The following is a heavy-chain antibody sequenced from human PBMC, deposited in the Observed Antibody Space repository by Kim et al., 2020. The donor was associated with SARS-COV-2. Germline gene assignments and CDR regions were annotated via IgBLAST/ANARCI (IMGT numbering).Heavy chain of an antibody. CDR3: ARPALHSTPSGYSYGPFDY. CDR1: GGSISSSSYY. D-gene: IGHD5-18*01. CDR2: IYYSGST. J-gene: IGHJ4*01. Sequence: SETLSLTCTVSGGSISSSSYYWGWIRQPPGKGLEWIGSIYYSGSTYYNPSLKSRVTISVDTSKNQFSLKLSSVTAADTAVYYCARPALHSTPSGYSYGPFDYWGHGTLVTVSS. V-gene: IGHV4-39*07.